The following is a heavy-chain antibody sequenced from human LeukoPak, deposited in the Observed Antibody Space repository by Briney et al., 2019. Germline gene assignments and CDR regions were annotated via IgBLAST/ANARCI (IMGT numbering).Heavy chain of an antibody. CDR1: GYTFTSCD. D-gene: IGHD3-3*01. J-gene: IGHJ6*02. CDR2: MNPNSGNT. V-gene: IGHV1-8*01. Sequence: VASVKVSCKASGYTFTSCDINWVRQATGQGLEWMGWMNPNSGNTGYTQKFQGRVTMTRNTSISTAYMELSSLRSEDTAVYYCARIYDFYNYYGMDVWGQGTTVTVSS. CDR3: ARIYDFYNYYGMDV.